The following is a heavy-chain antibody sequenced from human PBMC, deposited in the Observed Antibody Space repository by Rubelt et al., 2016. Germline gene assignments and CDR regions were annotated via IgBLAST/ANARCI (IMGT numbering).Heavy chain of an antibody. CDR1: GFTFSSYA. D-gene: IGHD2-21*01. CDR2: ISGSGGST. J-gene: IGHJ4*01. V-gene: IGHV3-23*04. CDR3: AKDSGAHCDSSFDY. Sequence: EAQLVASGGGLVRPGGSLRLSCAASGFTFSSYAMSWVRQAPGKGLEWVSAISGSGGSTYYADSVKGRFNISRDNAKNSRVLRMTSLRVEDSALYYCAKDSGAHCDSSFDYWGKGTLVTLSS.